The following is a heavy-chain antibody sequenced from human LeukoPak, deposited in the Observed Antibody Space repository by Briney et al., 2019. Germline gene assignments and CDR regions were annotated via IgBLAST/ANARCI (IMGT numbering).Heavy chain of an antibody. CDR2: ISSSSSYI. CDR3: ARDSDYGDGFDY. Sequence: TGGSLRLSCAASGFTFSSYSMNWVRQAPGKGLEWVSSISSSSSYIYHADSVKGRFTISRDNAKNSLYLQMNGLRAEDTAVYYCARDSDYGDGFDYWGQGTLVTVSS. CDR1: GFTFSSYS. V-gene: IGHV3-21*01. D-gene: IGHD4-17*01. J-gene: IGHJ4*02.